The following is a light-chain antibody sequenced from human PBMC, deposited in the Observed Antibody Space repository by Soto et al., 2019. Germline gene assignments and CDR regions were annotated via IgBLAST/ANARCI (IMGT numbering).Light chain of an antibody. V-gene: IGLV2-14*01. Sequence: QSALTQPASVSGSPGQSLTISCTATSSDVGGYKYVSWYQQHPGKAPKLMIYDVSNRPSGVSDRFSGAKSGNTASLTISGLQSEDEADYYCDSYTSSSSYVFGTGTKVTVL. J-gene: IGLJ1*01. CDR3: DSYTSSSSYV. CDR2: DVS. CDR1: SSDVGGYKY.